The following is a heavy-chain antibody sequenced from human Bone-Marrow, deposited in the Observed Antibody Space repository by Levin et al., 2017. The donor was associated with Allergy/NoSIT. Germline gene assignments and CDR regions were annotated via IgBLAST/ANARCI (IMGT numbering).Heavy chain of an antibody. D-gene: IGHD3-16*01. CDR3: ARDIYDYVWGTYAY. CDR2: ISNDGSIT. V-gene: IGHV3-74*01. CDR1: GFTFNIFW. J-gene: IGHJ4*02. Sequence: PGESLKISCAASGFTFNIFWMHWVRQVPGKGPVWVSRISNDGSITTYADSVKGRFTLSRDNAKNTVSLQMSSLRAEDTAMYYCARDIYDYVWGTYAYWGQGSLVSVSS.